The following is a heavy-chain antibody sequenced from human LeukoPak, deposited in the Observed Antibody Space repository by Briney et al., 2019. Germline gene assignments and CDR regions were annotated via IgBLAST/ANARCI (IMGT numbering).Heavy chain of an antibody. D-gene: IGHD1-26*01. Sequence: SETLSLTCTVSGDSTSSSSYYWGWIRQPPGKGLEWIGSIYYSRSTYYNPSLRSRVTISDDTSKNQFSLKLSSVTAADTAVYYCARIVGATDYFDYWGQGTLVTVSS. CDR2: IYYSRST. V-gene: IGHV4-39*01. CDR1: GDSTSSSSYY. CDR3: ARIVGATDYFDY. J-gene: IGHJ4*02.